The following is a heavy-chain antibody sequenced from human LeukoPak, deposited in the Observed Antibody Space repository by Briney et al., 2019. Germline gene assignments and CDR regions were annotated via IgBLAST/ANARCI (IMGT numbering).Heavy chain of an antibody. CDR2: INPSGGST. J-gene: IGHJ4*02. CDR1: GYTFTSYY. D-gene: IGHD3-10*01. V-gene: IGHV1-46*01. CDR3: ASRSWDGSGSYYFDY. Sequence: ASVKVSCKASGYTFTSYYMHWVRQAPGQGLEWMGIINPSGGSTSYAQKFQGRVTMTRDTSTSTVYVELSSLRSEDTAVYYCASRSWDGSGSYYFDYWGQGTLVTVSS.